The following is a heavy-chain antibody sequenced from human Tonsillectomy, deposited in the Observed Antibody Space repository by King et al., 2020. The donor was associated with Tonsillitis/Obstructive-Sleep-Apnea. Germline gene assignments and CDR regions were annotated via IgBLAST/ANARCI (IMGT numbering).Heavy chain of an antibody. CDR1: GDSISTGGYY. Sequence: QLQESGPGLVKPSHTLSLTCTVSGDSISTGGYYWSWIRQHPXKGLEWIGXIYYSGTTYYNPSLKSRLSISVDTSQNQFSLKLSSVTAADTAVYYCARGDDYGNSLDYWGQXXXVTVSS. D-gene: IGHD4-11*01. CDR3: ARGDDYGNSLDY. J-gene: IGHJ4*02. CDR2: IYYSGTT. V-gene: IGHV4-31*03.